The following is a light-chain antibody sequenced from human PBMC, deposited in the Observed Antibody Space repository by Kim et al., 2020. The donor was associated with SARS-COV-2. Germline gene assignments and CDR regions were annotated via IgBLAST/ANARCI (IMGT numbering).Light chain of an antibody. CDR3: CAYAGIGDV. Sequence: QSALTQPRSVSGSPGQSVTISCTGTSSDVGAYNYVSWYQHHPGKAPRLMIYDVTKRPSGVPDRFSASKSGNTASLTISGLQAEDEADYYCCAYAGIGDVFGTGTKVTVL. CDR2: DVT. V-gene: IGLV2-11*01. CDR1: SSDVGAYNY. J-gene: IGLJ1*01.